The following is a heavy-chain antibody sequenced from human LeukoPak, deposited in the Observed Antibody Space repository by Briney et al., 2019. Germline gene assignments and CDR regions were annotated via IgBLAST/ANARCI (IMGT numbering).Heavy chain of an antibody. J-gene: IGHJ5*02. CDR1: GFTVSSNC. V-gene: IGHV3-53*01. Sequence: GGSLRLSCAASGFTVSSNCMSWVRQAPGKGLEWVSVIYSGGSTYYADSVKGRFTISRDNSKNTLYLQMNSLRAEDTAVYYCARDRSVGTTTGWFDPWGQGTLVTVSS. D-gene: IGHD1-26*01. CDR2: IYSGGST. CDR3: ARDRSVGTTTGWFDP.